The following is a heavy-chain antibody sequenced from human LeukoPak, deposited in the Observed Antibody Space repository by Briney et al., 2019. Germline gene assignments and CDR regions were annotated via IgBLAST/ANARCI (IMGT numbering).Heavy chain of an antibody. CDR1: GGTLSSYA. J-gene: IGHJ4*02. CDR3: ARNRQENDYYFDY. Sequence: SVKVSCKASGGTLSSYAISWVRQAPGQGLEWMGGIIPIFGTANYAQKFQGRVTITADESTSTAYMELSSLRSEDTAVYYCARNRQENDYYFDYWGQGTLVTVSS. V-gene: IGHV1-69*01. D-gene: IGHD2-21*02. CDR2: IIPIFGTA.